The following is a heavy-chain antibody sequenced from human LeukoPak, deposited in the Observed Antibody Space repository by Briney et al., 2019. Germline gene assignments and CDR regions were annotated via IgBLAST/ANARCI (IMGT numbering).Heavy chain of an antibody. CDR3: ARRYYYNLGSFPFDF. CDR2: IHNSGTT. CDR1: GGPFSGYF. D-gene: IGHD3-10*01. J-gene: IGHJ4*02. V-gene: IGHV4-34*01. Sequence: SETLSLTCAVSGGPFSGYFWSWIHQSSGKGLEWIGEIHNSGTTNYNPSLNSRVTISEDTSKNQFYLNLSSVTAADTAVYYCARRYYYNLGSFPFDFWGQGALVTVSS.